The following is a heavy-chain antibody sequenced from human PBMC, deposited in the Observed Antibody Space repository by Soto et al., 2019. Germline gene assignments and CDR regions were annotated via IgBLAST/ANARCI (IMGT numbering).Heavy chain of an antibody. D-gene: IGHD3-22*01. V-gene: IGHV4-31*03. CDR1: GGSISSGGYY. J-gene: IGHJ3*02. Sequence: PSETLSLTCTFSGGSISSGGYYWSWIRQHPGKGLEWIGYIYYSGSTYYNPSLKSRVTISVDTSKNQFSLKLSSVTAADTAVYYCARGEVYYYDSSGYYRANDAFDIWGQGTMVTVSS. CDR2: IYYSGST. CDR3: ARGEVYYYDSSGYYRANDAFDI.